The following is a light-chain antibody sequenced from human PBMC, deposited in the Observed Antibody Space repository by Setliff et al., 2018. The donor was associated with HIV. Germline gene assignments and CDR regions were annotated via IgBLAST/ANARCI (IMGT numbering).Light chain of an antibody. CDR3: QSYDSSLGGYV. CDR2: LNN. Sequence: QSVLTRPPSVSGAPGQRVTISCTGSTSNIGAGFDVHWYQQLPGTAPKVLIFLNNNRPSGVPDRFSGSKSGSSASLTITGLQADDEADYYCQSYDSSLGGYVFGTGTKVTVL. CDR1: TSNIGAGFD. J-gene: IGLJ1*01. V-gene: IGLV1-40*01.